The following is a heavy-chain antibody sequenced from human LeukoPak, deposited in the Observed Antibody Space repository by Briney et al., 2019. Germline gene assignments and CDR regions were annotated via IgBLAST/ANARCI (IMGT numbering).Heavy chain of an antibody. V-gene: IGHV3-30*18. CDR2: ISYDGSNK. Sequence: GGSLRLSCAASGFTFSSYGMHWVRQAPGKGLEWVAVISYDGSNKYYADSAKGRFTISRDNSKNTLYLQMNSLRAEDTAVYYCAKEGGYSYGRNPNFDYWGQGTLVTVSS. CDR1: GFTFSSYG. J-gene: IGHJ4*02. CDR3: AKEGGYSYGRNPNFDY. D-gene: IGHD5-18*01.